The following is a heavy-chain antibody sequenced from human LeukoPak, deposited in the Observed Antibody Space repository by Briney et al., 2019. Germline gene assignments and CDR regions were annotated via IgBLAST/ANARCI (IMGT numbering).Heavy chain of an antibody. V-gene: IGHV4-4*07. CDR1: GGSISSYY. CDR3: AGSFDGSGYYSDAFDI. J-gene: IGHJ3*02. D-gene: IGHD3-22*01. CDR2: IYTSGST. Sequence: SETLSLTCTVSGGSISSYYWSWIRQPAGKGLEWIGRIYTSGSTNYNPSLKSRVTMSVDTSKNQFSLKLSSVTAADTAVYYCAGSFDGSGYYSDAFDIWGQGTMVTVSS.